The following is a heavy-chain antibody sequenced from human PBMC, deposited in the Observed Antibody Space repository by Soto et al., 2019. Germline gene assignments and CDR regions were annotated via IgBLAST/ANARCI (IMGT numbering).Heavy chain of an antibody. D-gene: IGHD3-16*01. Sequence: SVKVSCKVSGGTFSSYTFSWVRQAPGQGLEWMGGIIPISGTTNYAQKFQGTVTITADESTSTVYMELSSLRSEDTAMYHCARERFDYYSGMEVWGQGTTVTVSS. J-gene: IGHJ6*02. V-gene: IGHV1-69*13. CDR1: GGTFSSYT. CDR2: IIPISGTT. CDR3: ARERFDYYSGMEV.